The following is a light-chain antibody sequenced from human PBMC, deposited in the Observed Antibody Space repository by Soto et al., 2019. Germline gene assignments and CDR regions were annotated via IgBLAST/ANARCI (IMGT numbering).Light chain of an antibody. CDR3: QQYCSSPPIT. CDR2: VAS. J-gene: IGKJ5*01. Sequence: EIVLTQPPGTLSLSPGERATLSCRASQSVSSSYLTWYQQKPGQAPRLLIYVASSRATGIPDRFSGSGSGTDFTLTISRLEPEDFAVYYCQQYCSSPPITFGQGTRLEIK. CDR1: QSVSSSY. V-gene: IGKV3-20*01.